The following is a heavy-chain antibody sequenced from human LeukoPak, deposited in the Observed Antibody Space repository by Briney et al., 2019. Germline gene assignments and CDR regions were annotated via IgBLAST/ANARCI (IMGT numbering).Heavy chain of an antibody. V-gene: IGHV3-74*01. J-gene: IGHJ4*02. CDR3: ARDQRGEYYFDY. Sequence: GESLRLSCAASGFTFSSYWMHWVRQAPGKGLVWVSRINSDGSSTSYADSVKGRFTISRDNAKNTLYLQMNSLRAEDTAVYYCARDQRGEYYFDYWGQGTLVTVSS. CDR1: GFTFSSYW. CDR2: INSDGSST. D-gene: IGHD3-16*01.